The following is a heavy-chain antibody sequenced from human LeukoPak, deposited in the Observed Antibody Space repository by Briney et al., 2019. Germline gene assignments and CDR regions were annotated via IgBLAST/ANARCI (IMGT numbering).Heavy chain of an antibody. CDR2: INPSGGST. J-gene: IGHJ3*02. D-gene: IGHD1-26*01. V-gene: IGHV1-46*01. CDR3: AREDDTGRYMGDDAFDI. CDR1: GYTFTSYY. Sequence: ASVKVSCKASGYTFTSYYMHWVRQAPGQGLEWMGIINPSGGSTSYAQKFQGRATMTRDMSTSTVYMELSSLRSEDTAVYYCAREDDTGRYMGDDAFDIWGQGTMVTVSS.